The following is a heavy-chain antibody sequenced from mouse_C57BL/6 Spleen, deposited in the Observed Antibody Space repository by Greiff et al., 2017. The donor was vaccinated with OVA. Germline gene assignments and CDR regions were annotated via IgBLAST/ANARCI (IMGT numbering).Heavy chain of an antibody. CDR2: INPKNGGT. CDR1: GYTFTDYY. Sequence: EVQLQQSGPELVKPGASVKISCKASGYTFTDYYMNWVKQSHGKSLEWIGDINPKNGGTSYNQNFKGKATLTVDQSSSTAYLELRSLTSEDAAVYYCARPGSSYDFDYWGQGTTLTVSS. D-gene: IGHD1-1*01. V-gene: IGHV1-26*01. CDR3: ARPGSSYDFDY. J-gene: IGHJ2*01.